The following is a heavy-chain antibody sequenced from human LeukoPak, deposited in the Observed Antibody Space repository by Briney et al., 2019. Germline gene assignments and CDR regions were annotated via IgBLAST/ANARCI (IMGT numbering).Heavy chain of an antibody. CDR3: ARVLNYYDSSGYYFSY. V-gene: IGHV3-30-3*01. CDR2: ISYDGSSK. D-gene: IGHD3-22*01. CDR1: GFTFSYYA. Sequence: GGSMRLSCAASGFTFSYYAMHWVRQAPGKGLEWVAVISYDGSSKYYADSVKGRFTISRDNSKNTLYLQMNSLRAEDTAVYYCARVLNYYDSSGYYFSYWGQGTLVTVSS. J-gene: IGHJ4*02.